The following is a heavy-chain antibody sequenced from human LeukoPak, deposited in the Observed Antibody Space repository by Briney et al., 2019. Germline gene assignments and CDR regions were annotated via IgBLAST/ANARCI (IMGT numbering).Heavy chain of an antibody. J-gene: IGHJ4*02. D-gene: IGHD1-26*01. CDR3: ARALPFRELLYLFDY. CDR2: INPSGGST. V-gene: IGHV1-46*01. Sequence: ASVKVSCKASGYTFTSYYMHWVRQAPGQGLEWMGIINPSGGSTSYAQKFQGRVTMTRDTSTSTVYMELSSLRSEDTAVYYCARALPFRELLYLFDYWGQGTLVTVSS. CDR1: GYTFTSYY.